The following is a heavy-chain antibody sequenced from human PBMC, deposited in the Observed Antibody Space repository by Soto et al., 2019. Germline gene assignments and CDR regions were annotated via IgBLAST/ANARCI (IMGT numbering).Heavy chain of an antibody. J-gene: IGHJ6*02. CDR3: ARGIAGWYRGRYYYGMDV. CDR1: GGSVSSGSYY. CDR2: IYYSGST. Sequence: QVQLQESGPGLVKPSETLSLTCTVSGGSVSSGSYYWSWIRQPPGKGLEWIGYIYYSGSTNYNPSLKSRVTISVDTSKNQFSLKLSSVTAADTAVYYCARGIAGWYRGRYYYGMDVWGQGTTVTVSS. V-gene: IGHV4-61*01. D-gene: IGHD6-19*01.